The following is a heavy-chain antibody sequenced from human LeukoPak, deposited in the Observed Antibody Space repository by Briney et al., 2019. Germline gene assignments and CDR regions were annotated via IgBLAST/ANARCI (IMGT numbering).Heavy chain of an antibody. Sequence: ASVKVSCKASGGTFNSNAFHWVRQAPGQGLEWMGGIIPIFGSTKYAQKFQGRVTVTTDESTGTAYMELRSLRSDDTAVYYCARVSDYGSGSYPDWGQGTLVTVSS. CDR3: ARVSDYGSGSYPD. CDR1: GGTFNSNA. V-gene: IGHV1-69*05. J-gene: IGHJ4*02. D-gene: IGHD3-10*01. CDR2: IIPIFGST.